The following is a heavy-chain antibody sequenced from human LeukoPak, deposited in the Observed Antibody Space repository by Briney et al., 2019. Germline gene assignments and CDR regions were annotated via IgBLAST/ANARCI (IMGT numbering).Heavy chain of an antibody. Sequence: AGGSLRLSCAASGFTFSTYAMHWVRQAPGKGLEWVAVIWYDRTNKYYADSVKGRFTISRDNSKNTLCLQMSSLRAEDTAVYYCARDRLTTVTTFHFDYWGQGTLVTVSS. J-gene: IGHJ4*02. D-gene: IGHD4-17*01. CDR2: IWYDRTNK. CDR3: ARDRLTTVTTFHFDY. CDR1: GFTFSTYA. V-gene: IGHV3-33*01.